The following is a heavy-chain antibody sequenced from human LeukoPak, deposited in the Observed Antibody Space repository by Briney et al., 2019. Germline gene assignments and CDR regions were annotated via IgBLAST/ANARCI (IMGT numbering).Heavy chain of an antibody. V-gene: IGHV3-30-3*01. CDR1: GFTFSSYA. D-gene: IGHD6-19*01. CDR3: ARNNIFGYASGWPLDY. J-gene: IGHJ4*02. Sequence: GSLVLSCAAAGFTFSSYAIDWVRQAPGKGLEGVALISYDGSKKYYAESVKGRFTISRDNSKNTLYLQMNSLRPEDTAVYYCARNNIFGYASGWPLDYWGQGTLVTVSS. CDR2: ISYDGSKK.